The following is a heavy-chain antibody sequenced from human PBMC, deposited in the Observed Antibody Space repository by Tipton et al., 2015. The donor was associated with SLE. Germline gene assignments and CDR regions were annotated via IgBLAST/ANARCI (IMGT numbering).Heavy chain of an antibody. CDR2: INHSGST. J-gene: IGHJ4*02. CDR3: ARGDYFDY. V-gene: IGHV4-59*01. CDR1: GGSISSYY. Sequence: TLSLTCTVSGGSISSYYWSWIRQPPGKGLEWIGEINHSGSTNYNPSLKSRVTISVDTSKNQFSLKLSSVTAADTAVYYCARGDYFDYWGQGTLVTVSS.